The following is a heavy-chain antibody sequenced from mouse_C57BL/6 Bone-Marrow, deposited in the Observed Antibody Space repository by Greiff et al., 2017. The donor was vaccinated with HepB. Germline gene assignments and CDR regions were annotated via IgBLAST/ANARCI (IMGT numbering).Heavy chain of an antibody. CDR3: ANTVSVDYFDY. CDR1: GYTFTDYY. V-gene: IGHV1-19*01. Sequence: EVQLQQSGPVLVKPGASVKMSCKASGYTFTDYYMNWVKQSHGKSLEWIGVINPYNGGTSYNQKFKGKATLTVDKSSSTAYMELNSLTSEDSAVYYCANTVSVDYFDYWGQGTTLTVSS. J-gene: IGHJ2*01. D-gene: IGHD6-2*01. CDR2: INPYNGGT.